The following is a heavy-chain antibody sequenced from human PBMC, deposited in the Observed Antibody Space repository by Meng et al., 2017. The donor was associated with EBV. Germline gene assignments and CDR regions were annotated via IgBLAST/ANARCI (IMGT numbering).Heavy chain of an antibody. V-gene: IGHV1-18*01. J-gene: IGHJ4*02. CDR2: ISAYNGNT. CDR1: GYTFTSYG. CDR3: ARDGRLYDTPSPFDY. D-gene: IGHD3-22*01. Sequence: HVVLVQSGAEVKKPGASVKVSCKASGYTFTSYGISWVRQAPGLGLEWMGWISAYNGNTNYAQKLQGRVTMTTDTSTSTAYMELRSLRSDDTAVYYCARDGRLYDTPSPFDYWGQGTLVTVSS.